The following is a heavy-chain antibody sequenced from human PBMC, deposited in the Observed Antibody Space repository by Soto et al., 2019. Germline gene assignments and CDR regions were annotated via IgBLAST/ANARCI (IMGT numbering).Heavy chain of an antibody. CDR3: AKAPATIAAAGVNWFDP. V-gene: IGHV3-23*01. D-gene: IGHD6-13*01. Sequence: PGGSLRLSCAAPGFTFSKYALSWVRQAPGKGLEWVSSISGSGGSTYYADSVKGRFTISRDNSKNSLYLQMNSLRAEDTAVYYCAKAPATIAAAGVNWFDPWGQGTLVTVSS. CDR1: GFTFSKYA. J-gene: IGHJ5*02. CDR2: ISGSGGST.